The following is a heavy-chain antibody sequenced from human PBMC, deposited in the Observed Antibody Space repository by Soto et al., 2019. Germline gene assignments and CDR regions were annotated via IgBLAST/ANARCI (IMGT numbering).Heavy chain of an antibody. CDR2: ISAYNGNT. V-gene: IGHV1-18*01. CDR3: AIRYYYDSSSPGPPDD. CDR1: GYTFTSYC. D-gene: IGHD3-22*01. J-gene: IGHJ4*02. Sequence: ASVKVSCKASGYTFTSYCISWVRQAPGQGLEWMGWISAYNGNTNYAQKLQGRVTMTTDTSTSTAYMELRSLRSDDTAVYYCAIRYYYDSSSPGPPDDWGQGTPVTVSS.